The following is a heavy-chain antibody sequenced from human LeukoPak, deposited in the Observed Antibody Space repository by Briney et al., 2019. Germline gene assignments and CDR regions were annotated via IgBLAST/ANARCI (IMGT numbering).Heavy chain of an antibody. CDR3: ASRIFGVVN. V-gene: IGHV4-39*01. Sequence: SETLSLTCTVSGGSTSSSSYYWGWIRQPPGKGLEWIGSIYHSGSTYYNPSLKSRVTISVDTSKNQFSLKLSSVTAADTAVYYCASRIFGVVNWGQGTMVTVSS. CDR2: IYHSGST. CDR1: GGSTSSSSYY. J-gene: IGHJ3*01. D-gene: IGHD3-3*01.